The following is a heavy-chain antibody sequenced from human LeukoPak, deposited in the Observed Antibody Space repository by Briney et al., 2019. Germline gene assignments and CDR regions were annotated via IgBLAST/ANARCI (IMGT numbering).Heavy chain of an antibody. V-gene: IGHV3-74*03. D-gene: IGHD3-22*01. J-gene: IGHJ1*01. CDR3: ARAPSEIGGYYPEYFRH. Sequence: GGSLRLSCAASGFTFNTYWMHWVRQAPGKGLVWVARVNREGTTTAYADSVKGRFIISRDNAKNTVSLQMNSLRAEDTGVYYCARAPSEIGGYYPEYFRHWGQGTLVTVSS. CDR1: GFTFNTYW. CDR2: VNREGTTT.